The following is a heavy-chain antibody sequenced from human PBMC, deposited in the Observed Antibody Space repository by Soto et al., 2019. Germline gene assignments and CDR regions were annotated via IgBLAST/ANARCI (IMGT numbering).Heavy chain of an antibody. CDR1: GFTFSSYG. J-gene: IGHJ6*02. Sequence: QVQLVESGGGVVQPGRSLRLSCAASGFTFSSYGMHWVRQAPGKGLEWVAVISYDGSNKYYADSVKGRFTISRDNSKNTLYLPMNSLRAEDTAVYYCAKDVVVGATTGLGDYYYYSGMDVWGQGTTVTVSS. D-gene: IGHD1-26*01. V-gene: IGHV3-30*18. CDR2: ISYDGSNK. CDR3: AKDVVVGATTGLGDYYYYSGMDV.